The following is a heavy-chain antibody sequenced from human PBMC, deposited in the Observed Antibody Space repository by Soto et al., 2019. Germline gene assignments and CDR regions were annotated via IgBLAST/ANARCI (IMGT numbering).Heavy chain of an antibody. V-gene: IGHV1-8*01. D-gene: IGHD3-16*01. J-gene: IGHJ6*02. CDR3: VRGREVWWNAGPLGLHGLDV. Sequence: GASVKVSCKASRYTFISYDINWVRQATGQGLEWMGWMNPNSGNAGYAQKFQGRITMTRNTSINTAYMELSSLGSEDTAVYYCVRGREVWWNAGPLGLHGLDVWGQGTTVTVSS. CDR2: MNPNSGNA. CDR1: RYTFISYD.